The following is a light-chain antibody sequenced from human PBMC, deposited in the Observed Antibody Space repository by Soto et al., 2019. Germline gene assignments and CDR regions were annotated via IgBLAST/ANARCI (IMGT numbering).Light chain of an antibody. CDR2: AAS. J-gene: IGKJ3*01. Sequence: DIQLTQSPSFLSASVGDRVTITCRASQGISSYLAWYQQKPGKAPKLLIYAASTLQSGVPSRFSGSGSGTEFTLTISSLQPEDFATYYCQQLNSYPLTFGPGTKVVIK. V-gene: IGKV1-9*01. CDR3: QQLNSYPLT. CDR1: QGISSY.